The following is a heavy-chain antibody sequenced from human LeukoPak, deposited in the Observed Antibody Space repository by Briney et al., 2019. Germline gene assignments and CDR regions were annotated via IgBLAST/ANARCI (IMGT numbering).Heavy chain of an antibody. CDR2: IRYDGSNK. Sequence: GGSLRLSCAASGFTFSSYGMHWVRQAPGKGLEWVAFIRYDGSNKYYADSVKGRFTISRDNSKNTLYLQMNSLRAEDTAVYYCAKGVSGYCSSTSCPRQYNRFDPWGQGTLVTVSS. CDR3: AKGVSGYCSSTSCPRQYNRFDP. V-gene: IGHV3-30*02. CDR1: GFTFSSYG. D-gene: IGHD2-2*03. J-gene: IGHJ5*02.